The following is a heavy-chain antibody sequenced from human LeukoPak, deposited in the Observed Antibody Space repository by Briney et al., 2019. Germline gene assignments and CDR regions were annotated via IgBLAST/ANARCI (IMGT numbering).Heavy chain of an antibody. Sequence: SETLSLTCAVYGGSFSGYYWSWIRQPPGKGLEWIGEINHSGSTNYNPSLKSRVTISVDTSKNQFSLKLSSVTAADTAVYYCARGYSSSWYYYSMDVWGQGTTVTVSS. CDR1: GGSFSGYY. CDR2: INHSGST. D-gene: IGHD6-13*01. CDR3: ARGYSSSWYYYSMDV. J-gene: IGHJ6*02. V-gene: IGHV4-34*01.